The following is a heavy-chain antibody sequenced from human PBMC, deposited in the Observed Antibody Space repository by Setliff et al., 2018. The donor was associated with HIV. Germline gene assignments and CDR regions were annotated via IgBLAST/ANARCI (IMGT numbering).Heavy chain of an antibody. CDR2: LNSDGSST. CDR1: GFTFDDYA. D-gene: IGHD3-22*01. Sequence: GGSLRLSCAASGFTFDDYAMHWGRQAPGKGLVWVSCLNSDGSSTTYADSVKGRFTISRDNAKNTVYLQMNSLRVEDTAVYYCAKGSYSSGRYDNYLDYWGQGALVTVSS. V-gene: IGHV3-74*03. CDR3: AKGSYSSGRYDNYLDY. J-gene: IGHJ4*02.